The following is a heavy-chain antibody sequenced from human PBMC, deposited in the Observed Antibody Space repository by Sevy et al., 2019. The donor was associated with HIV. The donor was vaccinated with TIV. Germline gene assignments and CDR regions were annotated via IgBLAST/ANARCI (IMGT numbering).Heavy chain of an antibody. CDR2: IYSGGST. D-gene: IGHD3-10*01. J-gene: IGHJ4*02. CDR1: GFTVSSNC. V-gene: IGHV3-53*01. CDR3: ASLPRGFAYN. Sequence: GGSLRLSCAASGFTVSSNCMSWVRQAPGKGLEWVSVIYSGGSTYYADSVKGRFTISRDNSKNTLYLQMNSLRAEDTAVYYCASLPRGFAYNWGQGTLVTVSS.